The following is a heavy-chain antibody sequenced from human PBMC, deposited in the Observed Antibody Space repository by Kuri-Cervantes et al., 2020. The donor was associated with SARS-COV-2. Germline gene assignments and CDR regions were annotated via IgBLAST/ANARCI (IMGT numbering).Heavy chain of an antibody. CDR2: ISGSGGSP. V-gene: IGHV3-23*01. J-gene: IGHJ3*02. CDR1: GCNIEDCA. D-gene: IGHD2-2*01. CDR3: AKDYCSSTRCSLYDAFDI. Sequence: GESLKICWAAAGCNIEDCAKQWVRQPPGKGLEWVSGISGSGGSPYYADSVKGRFTISRDNSKNTLYLHMTSLRAEDTAVYYCAKDYCSSTRCSLYDAFDIWGQGTMVTVSS.